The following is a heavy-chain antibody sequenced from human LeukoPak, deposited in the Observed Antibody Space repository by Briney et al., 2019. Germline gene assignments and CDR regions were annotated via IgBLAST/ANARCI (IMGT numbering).Heavy chain of an antibody. CDR1: GGSISSSSYY. D-gene: IGHD5-24*01. V-gene: IGHV4-39*01. CDR3: ARLLARWLQQTYYFDY. J-gene: IGHJ4*02. CDR2: IYYSGST. Sequence: SETLSLTCTVSGGSISSSSYYWGWIRQPPGKGLEWIGSIYYSGSTYYNPSLKSRVTISVDTSKNQFSLKLSSVTAADTAVYYCARLLARWLQQTYYFDYWGQGTLVTVSS.